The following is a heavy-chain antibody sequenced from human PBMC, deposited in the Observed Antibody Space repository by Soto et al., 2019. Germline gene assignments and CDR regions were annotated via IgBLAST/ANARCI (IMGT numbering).Heavy chain of an antibody. CDR2: INHSGST. D-gene: IGHD2-15*01. Sequence: PSETLSLTCAVYGGSFSGYYWSWIRQPPGKGLEWIGEINHSGSTNYNPSLKSRVTISVDTSKNQFSLKLSSVTAADTAVYYCARGVVVVAATQGYYYYYYYMDVWGKGTTVTVSS. J-gene: IGHJ6*03. V-gene: IGHV4-34*01. CDR1: GGSFSGYY. CDR3: ARGVVVVAATQGYYYYYYYMDV.